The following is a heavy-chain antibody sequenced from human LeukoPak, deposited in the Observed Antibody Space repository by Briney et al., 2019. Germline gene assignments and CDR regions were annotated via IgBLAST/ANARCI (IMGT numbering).Heavy chain of an antibody. J-gene: IGHJ4*02. CDR3: ARSAGLRCFDY. D-gene: IGHD4-17*01. V-gene: IGHV3-23*01. CDR2: ISSSGGST. CDR1: GFTFSSYA. Sequence: QTGGSLRPSCVATGFTFSSYAIRWVGQAPGKGLEWVSGISSSGGSTYYADSVKGRFTISRDNSKDTLYLQMDSLRAEDTAVYNCARSAGLRCFDYWGLGTLVTVSS.